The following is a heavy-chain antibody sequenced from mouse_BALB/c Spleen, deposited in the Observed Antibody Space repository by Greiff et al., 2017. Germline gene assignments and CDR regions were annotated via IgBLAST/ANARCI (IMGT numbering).Heavy chain of an antibody. J-gene: IGHJ3*01. CDR3: TRGIWFAY. CDR2: INPSNGGT. V-gene: IGHV1S81*02. Sequence: QVQLQQSGAELVKPGASVKLSCKASGYTFTSYYMYWVKQRPGQGLEWIGEINPSNGGTNFNEKFKSKATLTVDKSSSTAYMQLSSLTSEDSAVYYCTRGIWFAYWGRGTLVTVSA. CDR1: GYTFTSYY.